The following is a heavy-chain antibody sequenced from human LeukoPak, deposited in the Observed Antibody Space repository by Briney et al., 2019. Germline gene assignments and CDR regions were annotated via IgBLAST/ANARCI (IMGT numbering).Heavy chain of an antibody. V-gene: IGHV4-59*01. J-gene: IGHJ5*02. CDR2: IYYSGST. CDR1: GGSFSGYY. CDR3: ARAPRFGRFDP. D-gene: IGHD3-10*01. Sequence: SETLSLTCAVYGGSFSGYYWSWIRQPPGKGLEWIGYIYYSGSTNYNPSLKSRVTISEDTSKNQFSLKLSSVTAADTAVYYCARAPRFGRFDPWGQGTLVTVSS.